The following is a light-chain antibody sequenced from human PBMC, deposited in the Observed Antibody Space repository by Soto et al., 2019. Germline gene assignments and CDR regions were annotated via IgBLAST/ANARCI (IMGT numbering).Light chain of an antibody. V-gene: IGLV2-14*03. CDR3: SSYTTSNTRQIV. CDR2: DVS. J-gene: IGLJ1*01. Sequence: QSVLTQPASVSGSPGQSITISCTGTSSDVGGYNYVSWYQHHPGKAPKLMIYDVSIRPSGVSNRFSGSKSGNTASLTISGLPPEDEADYYCSSYTTSNTRQIVFGSGTKLTVL. CDR1: SSDVGGYNY.